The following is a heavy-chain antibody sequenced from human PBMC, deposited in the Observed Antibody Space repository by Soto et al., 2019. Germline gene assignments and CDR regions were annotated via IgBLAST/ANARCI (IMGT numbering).Heavy chain of an antibody. CDR3: ARDYADIAVAGIPLLAH. Sequence: QVQLVQSGADVKKPGASVNVSCKASGFTFIKYAMHWVRQAPGQRPEWMGWINAGNGNTRYSQRWQGRVTITRDTSASTVYMDLSSLRSEDTAVYYCARDYADIAVAGIPLLAHWGQGTLVTVSS. CDR1: GFTFIKYA. V-gene: IGHV1-3*01. CDR2: INAGNGNT. J-gene: IGHJ4*01. D-gene: IGHD6-19*01.